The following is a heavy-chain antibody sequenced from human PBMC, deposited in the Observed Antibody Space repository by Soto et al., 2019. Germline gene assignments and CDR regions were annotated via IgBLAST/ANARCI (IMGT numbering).Heavy chain of an antibody. CDR3: ATPGYSSTWNWFDP. V-gene: IGHV3-23*01. D-gene: IGHD6-13*01. Sequence: EVQLLESGGGLVQPGGSLRLSCAASGFTFSSYVMSWVRQAPGKGLEWVSSIGGGGVRTYYADSVVGRFTISRDNSKSTLYLQMNSLRAEDRAVYYCATPGYSSTWNWFDPWGQGTLVTVSS. J-gene: IGHJ5*02. CDR1: GFTFSSYV. CDR2: IGGGGVRT.